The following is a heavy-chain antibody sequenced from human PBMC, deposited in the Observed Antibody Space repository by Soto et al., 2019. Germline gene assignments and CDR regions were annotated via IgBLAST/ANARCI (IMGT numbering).Heavy chain of an antibody. CDR1: GFNFDNYG. CDR2: ITYDGSFQ. J-gene: IGHJ4*02. V-gene: IGHV3-30*18. Sequence: GGSLRLSCQASGFNFDNYGMHWVRQAPGKGLEWVAVITYDGSFQYYADSVKGRFTISRDNSKNTLSLHLNTLKPEDTAVYHCAKDRVGGTFYTPLAFWGQGTLVSVSS. D-gene: IGHD1-7*01. CDR3: AKDRVGGTFYTPLAF.